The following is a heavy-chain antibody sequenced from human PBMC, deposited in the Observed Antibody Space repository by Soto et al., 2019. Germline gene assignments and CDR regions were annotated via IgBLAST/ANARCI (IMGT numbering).Heavy chain of an antibody. CDR3: AGSNMVRATWYFDY. Sequence: PSETLSLTCTVSGGSISSGGYYWSWIRQHPGKGLEWIGYIYYSGSTYYNPSLKSRVTISVDTSKNQFSLKLSSVTAADTAVYYCAGSNMVRATWYFDYWGQGTLVTV. CDR1: GGSISSGGYY. V-gene: IGHV4-31*03. D-gene: IGHD3-10*01. CDR2: IYYSGST. J-gene: IGHJ4*02.